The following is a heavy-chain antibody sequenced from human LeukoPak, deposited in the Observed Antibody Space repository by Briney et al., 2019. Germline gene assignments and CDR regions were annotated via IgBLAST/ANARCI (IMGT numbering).Heavy chain of an antibody. V-gene: IGHV3-53*01. J-gene: IGHJ4*02. CDR2: IYSGGST. CDR1: GFTVSSNY. Sequence: PGGSLRLSCAASGFTVSSNYMSWFRQAPGKGLEWVSVIYSGGSTYYADSVKGRFTISRDNSKNTLYLQMNSLRAEDTAVYYCASLLTYSSGWSDYFDYWGQGTLVTVSS. D-gene: IGHD6-19*01. CDR3: ASLLTYSSGWSDYFDY.